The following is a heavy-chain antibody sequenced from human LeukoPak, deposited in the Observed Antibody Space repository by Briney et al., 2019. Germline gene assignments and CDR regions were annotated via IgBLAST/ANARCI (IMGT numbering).Heavy chain of an antibody. Sequence: GGSLRLSCAASGFTFSSYAMHWVRQAPGKGLERVAVISYGGNNKYYADSVRGRFTISRDNSKNTLYLQMNSLRAEDTAVYYCAKSIAVTGLGGGRTFDYWGQGTLVTVSS. V-gene: IGHV3-30*04. CDR2: ISYGGNNK. CDR3: AKSIAVTGLGGGRTFDY. D-gene: IGHD6-19*01. CDR1: GFTFSSYA. J-gene: IGHJ4*02.